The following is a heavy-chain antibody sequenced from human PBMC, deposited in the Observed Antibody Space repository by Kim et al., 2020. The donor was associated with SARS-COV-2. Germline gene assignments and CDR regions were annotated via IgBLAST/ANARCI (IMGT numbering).Heavy chain of an antibody. CDR1: GGSISSYY. CDR3: AREGSGWSLAIFDY. V-gene: IGHV4-59*01. J-gene: IGHJ4*02. D-gene: IGHD6-19*01. CDR2: IYYSGST. Sequence: SETLSLTCTVSGGSISSYYWSWIRQPPGKGLEWIGYIYYSGSTNYNPSLKSRVTTSVDTSKNQFSLKLSSVTAADTAVYYCAREGSGWSLAIFDYWGQGTLVTVSS.